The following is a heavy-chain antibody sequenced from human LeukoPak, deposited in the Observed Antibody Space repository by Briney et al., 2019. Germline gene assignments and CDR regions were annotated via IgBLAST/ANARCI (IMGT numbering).Heavy chain of an antibody. V-gene: IGHV1-24*01. D-gene: IGHD3-22*01. CDR1: GCTLTELS. J-gene: IGHJ5*02. CDR2: FDPEDGET. CDR3: ATEYYSDSSGYYVFDP. Sequence: EASVKVSCKVSGCTLTELSMHWVRQAPGKGLEWMGGFDPEDGETIYAQKFQGRVTMTEDTSTDTAYMELSSLRSEDTAVYYCATEYYSDSSGYYVFDPWGQGTLVTVSS.